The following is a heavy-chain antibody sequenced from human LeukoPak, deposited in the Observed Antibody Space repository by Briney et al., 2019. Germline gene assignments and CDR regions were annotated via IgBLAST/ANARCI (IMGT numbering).Heavy chain of an antibody. D-gene: IGHD3-3*01. J-gene: IGHJ4*02. CDR2: IKHDGSEK. V-gene: IGHV3-7*03. CDR1: GFTFRNYV. Sequence: GGSLRLSCAASGFTFRNYVIHWVRQAPGKGLERVASIKHDGSEKYYVDSVRGRFTISRDNTKNSLYLQMSSLRAEDTAVYYCATDRGWRTSGYYLYYFEYWGQGTLVTFSS. CDR3: ATDRGWRTSGYYLYYFEY.